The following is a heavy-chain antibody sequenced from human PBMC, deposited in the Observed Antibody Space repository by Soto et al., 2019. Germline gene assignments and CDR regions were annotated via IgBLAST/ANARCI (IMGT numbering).Heavy chain of an antibody. CDR3: ARDRRTNGYYYYYGMDV. CDR2: IYHSGST. D-gene: IGHD2-8*01. V-gene: IGHV4-4*02. J-gene: IGHJ6*02. Sequence: SETLSLTCAVSGGSISSSNWWRWVRQPPGKGLEWIGEIYHSGSTNYNPSLKSRVTISVDKSKNQFSLKLSSVTAADTAVYYCARDRRTNGYYYYYGMDVWGQGTTVTVSS. CDR1: GGSISSSNW.